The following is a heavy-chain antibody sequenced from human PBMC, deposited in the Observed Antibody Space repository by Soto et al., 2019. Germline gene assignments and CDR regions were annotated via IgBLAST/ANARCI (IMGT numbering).Heavy chain of an antibody. CDR3: ASIPPSAVGATTEVDY. CDR2: VYHTGRT. CDR1: GGSFKSGSYS. V-gene: IGHV4-61*01. D-gene: IGHD1-26*01. Sequence: SETLSLTCTVSGGSFKSGSYSWSWIRQPPGKGLEWIGYVYHTGRTSYNPSLKSRVSISMDTSKNQFSLNLDSVTAADTAVYYCASIPPSAVGATTEVDYWGQGTLVTVSS. J-gene: IGHJ4*02.